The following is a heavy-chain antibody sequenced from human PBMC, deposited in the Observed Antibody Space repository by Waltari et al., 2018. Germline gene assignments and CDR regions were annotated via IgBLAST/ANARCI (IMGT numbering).Heavy chain of an antibody. Sequence: EVQLVESGGGLVQPGGSLRLSCAASGFTFSSYSMNWVRQAPGKGLEWVSYISSSSSTIYYADSVKGRFTISRDNAKNSLYLQMNSLRAEDTAVYYCARAVTFDWLLRTYYYYYMDVWGKGTTVTVSS. CDR1: GFTFSSYS. J-gene: IGHJ6*03. CDR2: ISSSSSTI. CDR3: ARAVTFDWLLRTYYYYYMDV. V-gene: IGHV3-48*04. D-gene: IGHD3-9*01.